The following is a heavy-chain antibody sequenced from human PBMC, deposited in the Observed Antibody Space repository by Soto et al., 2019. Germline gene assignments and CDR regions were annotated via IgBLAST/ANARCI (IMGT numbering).Heavy chain of an antibody. Sequence: GGSLRLSCVASGFTFSNYNVNWVRQAPGKGLEWVSHINTDGSNTNYADSVKGRFTISRDKAKSTLFLQMNSLRYEDTAVYYCAREFCSGXXXYTYYFDPWXXGFPVTVSS. CDR1: GFTFSNYN. J-gene: IGHJ5*02. CDR2: INTDGSNT. V-gene: IGHV3-74*01. CDR3: AREFCSGXXXYTYYFDP. D-gene: IGHD2-15*01.